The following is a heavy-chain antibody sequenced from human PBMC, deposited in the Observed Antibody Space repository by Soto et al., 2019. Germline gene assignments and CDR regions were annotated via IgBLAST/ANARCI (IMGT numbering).Heavy chain of an antibody. D-gene: IGHD3-22*01. Sequence: AAVQASCKACGNTITGYYMHWGRQAPGQGLEWMGWINPNSGGTNYAQKFQGRVTMTRDTSISTAYMELSRLRSDDTAVYYWARDRYDCSGYYPQYYFDCRGKGSRVTRSS. CDR2: INPNSGGT. CDR3: ARDRYDCSGYYPQYYFDC. J-gene: IGHJ5*01. V-gene: IGHV1-2*02. CDR1: GNTITGYY.